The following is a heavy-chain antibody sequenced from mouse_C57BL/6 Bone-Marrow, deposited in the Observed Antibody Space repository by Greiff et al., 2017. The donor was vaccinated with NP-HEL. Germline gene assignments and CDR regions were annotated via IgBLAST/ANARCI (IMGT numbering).Heavy chain of an antibody. D-gene: IGHD3-2*02. J-gene: IGHJ3*01. CDR3: ARRRSGYPWFAY. CDR2: IYPGSGST. Sequence: QVQLKQPGAELVKPGASVKMSCKASGYTFTSYWITWVKQRPGQGLEWIGDIYPGSGSTNYNEKFKSKATLTVDTSSSTAYMQLGSLTSEDSAVYYCARRRSGYPWFAYWGQGTLVTVSA. V-gene: IGHV1-55*01. CDR1: GYTFTSYW.